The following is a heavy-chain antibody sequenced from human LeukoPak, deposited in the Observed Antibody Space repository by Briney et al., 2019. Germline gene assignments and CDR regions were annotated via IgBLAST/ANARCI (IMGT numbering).Heavy chain of an antibody. V-gene: IGHV4-59*01. D-gene: IGHD3-10*01. CDR2: SYYSGST. Sequence: SETLSLTCTVSGGSISNYYWSWIRQPPGKGLEYIGYSYYSGSTNYNPSLKSRVTISVDTSKNQFSLKLSSVTAADTAVYYCARVPMVRGAPDDYWGQGTLVTVSS. CDR1: GGSISNYY. CDR3: ARVPMVRGAPDDY. J-gene: IGHJ4*02.